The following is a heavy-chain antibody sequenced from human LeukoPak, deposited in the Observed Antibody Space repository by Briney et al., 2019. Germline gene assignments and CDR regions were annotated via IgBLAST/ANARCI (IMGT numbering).Heavy chain of an antibody. V-gene: IGHV3-9*01. CDR3: AKDGQGYYDSSGYPRSRDDAFDI. J-gene: IGHJ3*02. Sequence: SLRLSCAASGFTFDDHAMHWVRQAPGKGLEWVPGISWNSGSIGYADSVKGRFTISRDNSKNTLYPQMNSLRAEDTAVYYCAKDGQGYYDSSGYPRSRDDAFDIWGQGTMVTVSS. D-gene: IGHD3-22*01. CDR2: ISWNSGSI. CDR1: GFTFDDHA.